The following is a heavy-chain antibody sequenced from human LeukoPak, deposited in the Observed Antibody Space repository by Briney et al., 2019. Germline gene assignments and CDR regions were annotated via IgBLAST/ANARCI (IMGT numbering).Heavy chain of an antibody. V-gene: IGHV4-39*07. CDR3: ARASYFDYGDYVTAFDY. CDR2: IYYSGTT. D-gene: IGHD4-17*01. J-gene: IGHJ4*02. Sequence: PSETLSLTCTVSGGSISSSSYYWGWIRQPPGKGLEWIGSIYYSGTTNYNPSLKSRVTISVDTSKNQFSLKLSSVTAADTAVYYCARASYFDYGDYVTAFDYWGQGTLVTVSS. CDR1: GGSISSSSYY.